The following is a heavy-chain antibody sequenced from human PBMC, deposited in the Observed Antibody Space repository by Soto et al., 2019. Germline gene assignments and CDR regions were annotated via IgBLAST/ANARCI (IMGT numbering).Heavy chain of an antibody. J-gene: IGHJ6*02. CDR2: ISTYNGNT. D-gene: IGHD7-27*01. CDR3: ARGLGTNGLDV. CDR1: GYKFTTYG. V-gene: IGHV1-18*04. Sequence: QVQLLQSGAEVKKPGASVKVSCKASGYKFTTYGITWVRQAPGQGLEWLGGISTYNGNTDYAQNLQDRVTMTTETSTRTAYLEVRSLTSDDTAVYFCARGLGTNGLDVWGQGTTFTVSS.